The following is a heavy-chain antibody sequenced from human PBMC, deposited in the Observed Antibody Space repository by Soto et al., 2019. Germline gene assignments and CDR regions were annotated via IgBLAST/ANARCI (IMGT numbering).Heavy chain of an antibody. Sequence: GASVKVSCKASGYTFTSYGMSWVRQAPGQGLEWMGWISAYNGNTNYAQKLQGRVTMTTDTSTSTAYMELRSLRSDDTAVYYCARVPANYDYVWGSYRSPFYFDYWGQGTLVTVSS. V-gene: IGHV1-18*04. CDR3: ARVPANYDYVWGSYRSPFYFDY. D-gene: IGHD3-16*02. CDR1: GYTFTSYG. J-gene: IGHJ4*02. CDR2: ISAYNGNT.